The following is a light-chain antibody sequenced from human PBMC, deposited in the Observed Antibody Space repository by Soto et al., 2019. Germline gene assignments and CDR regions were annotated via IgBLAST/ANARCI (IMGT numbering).Light chain of an antibody. CDR2: AAS. V-gene: IGKV1-27*01. CDR1: QGISNY. J-gene: IGKJ4*01. CDR3: QKYTNVPA. Sequence: DIQMTQSPSSLSASVGDRVTITCRASQGISNYLAWYQQIPGKVPKLLISAASTLHSGVSSRFSGSGSGTDFTLIISSLQPEDVATYYCQKYTNVPAFGGGTKVEIK.